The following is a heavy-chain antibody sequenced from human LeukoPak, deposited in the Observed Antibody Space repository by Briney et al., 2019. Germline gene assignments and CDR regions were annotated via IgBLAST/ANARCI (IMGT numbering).Heavy chain of an antibody. CDR3: ARHHYFALAY. CDR2: THHSGSS. V-gene: IGHV4-4*02. Sequence: PSGTLSLTCAVSGDSVSYDNWWSWVRQPPGKGLEWIGETHHSGSSNYNPSLKSRVTVSVDKSKSQVSLSLTSVTAADTAVYYCARHHYFALAYWGQGTLVTVSS. CDR1: GDSVSYDNW. J-gene: IGHJ4*02. D-gene: IGHD2-21*01.